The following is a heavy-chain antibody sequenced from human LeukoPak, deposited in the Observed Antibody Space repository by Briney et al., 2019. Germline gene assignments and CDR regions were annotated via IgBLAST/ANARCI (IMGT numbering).Heavy chain of an antibody. CDR1: GFTFSSYS. CDR2: IRISSTTI. J-gene: IGHJ4*02. D-gene: IGHD2-15*01. V-gene: IGHV3-48*02. CDR3: ARGYCSGRSCYSDY. Sequence: GGSLRLSCAASGFTFSSYSMNWVRRAPGKGLEWVSHIRISSTTIYYADSVKGRFTISRDNAKNSLYLQMNSLRDEDTAVYYCARGYCSGRSCYSDYWGQGTLVTVSS.